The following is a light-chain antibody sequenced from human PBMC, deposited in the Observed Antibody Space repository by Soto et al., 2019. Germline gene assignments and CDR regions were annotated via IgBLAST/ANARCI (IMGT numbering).Light chain of an antibody. CDR2: GAS. CDR1: QSVSSN. CDR3: QQYNYWWT. J-gene: IGKJ1*01. V-gene: IGKV3-15*01. Sequence: EVVMTQSPATLSVSPGERATLSCRAGQSVSSNFAWYQQTPGQAPRLLIHGASTRATGIPARFSGSGSGTEFTLPISNLQSEDFAIYYCQQYNYWWTFGQGTRVESK.